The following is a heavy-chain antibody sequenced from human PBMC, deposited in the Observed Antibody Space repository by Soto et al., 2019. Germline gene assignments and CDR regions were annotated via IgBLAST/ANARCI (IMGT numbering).Heavy chain of an antibody. CDR1: GITFTNYW. CDR2: VDSDGRGT. CDR3: GTVLEH. J-gene: IGHJ4*02. Sequence: EVQLVESGGGSVQPGGSLRLSCVASGITFTNYWMHWVRQVPGKGLVWVARVDSDGRGTSYADFVKGRFTISRDNAKNTLCLQMNSLRVEDTAMYYCGTVLEHWGQGNAVTVSP. V-gene: IGHV3-74*01.